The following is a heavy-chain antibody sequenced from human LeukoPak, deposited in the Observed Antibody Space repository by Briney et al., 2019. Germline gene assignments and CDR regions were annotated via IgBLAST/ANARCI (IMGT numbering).Heavy chain of an antibody. CDR2: IKADGSVI. V-gene: IGHV3-7*01. CDR3: AREKLGWAYFDH. J-gene: IGHJ4*02. Sequence: GSLRLSCTASGFTFTSYWMTWVRQAPGKGLEWVASIKADGSVIYYVDSVKGRFTISRDNAKNSLYLQMNSLRAEDTAVYYCAREKLGWAYFDHWGQGALVTVSS. CDR1: GFTFTSYW. D-gene: IGHD7-27*01.